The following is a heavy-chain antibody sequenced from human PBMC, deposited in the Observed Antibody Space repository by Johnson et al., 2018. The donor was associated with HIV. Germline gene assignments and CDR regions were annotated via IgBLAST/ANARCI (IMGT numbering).Heavy chain of an antibody. D-gene: IGHD3-10*01. Sequence: MHLVESGGGVVRPGGSLRLSCAASGLKFDDYCMSWVRQAPGKGLEWVSGINWNGGSTGYADSVKGRFTISRDNANNSLYLQMNSLRAEDTALYYCARDSRIGTMVLLSDAFDIWGQGTMVTVSS. CDR2: INWNGGST. J-gene: IGHJ3*02. CDR1: GLKFDDYC. CDR3: ARDSRIGTMVLLSDAFDI. V-gene: IGHV3-20*04.